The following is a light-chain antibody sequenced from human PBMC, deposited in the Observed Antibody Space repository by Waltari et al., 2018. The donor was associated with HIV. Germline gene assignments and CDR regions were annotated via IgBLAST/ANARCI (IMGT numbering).Light chain of an antibody. CDR1: QSLLHSNGYNF. CDR2: LGS. CDR3: MQALQTPRT. J-gene: IGKJ3*01. V-gene: IGKV2-28*01. Sequence: DIVMTQSPLSLPVTPGEPASISCRSSQSLLHSNGYNFLDWYVQKPGQSPQLLIYLGSTRASGVPDRFSGSGSGTDFTLKISKVEAEDVGVYYCMQALQTPRTFGPGTKVD.